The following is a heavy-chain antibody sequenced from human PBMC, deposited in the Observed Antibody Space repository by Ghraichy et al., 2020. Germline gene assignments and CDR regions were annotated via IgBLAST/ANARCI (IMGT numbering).Heavy chain of an antibody. V-gene: IGHV4-39*07. CDR3: ASTYPVTSTSGNI. D-gene: IGHD1-1*01. J-gene: IGHJ3*02. Sequence: SQTLSLTCTVSGGSINSSSYYWGWIRQPPGKGLEWIGSIYYSGSTYYNPSLKSRVTISVDTSKNQFSLKLSSVTAADTAVYYCASTYPVTSTSGNIWGQGTMVTVSS. CDR2: IYYSGST. CDR1: GGSINSSSYY.